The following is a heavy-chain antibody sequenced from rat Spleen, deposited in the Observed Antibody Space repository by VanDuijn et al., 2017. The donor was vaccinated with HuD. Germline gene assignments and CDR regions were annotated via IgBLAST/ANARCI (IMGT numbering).Heavy chain of an antibody. CDR3: ARDAGILRY. J-gene: IGHJ2*01. CDR1: GFSLNRYH. Sequence: QVQLKESGPGLVQPSQTLSLTCTVSGFSLNRYHVSWVRQPPGKGLEWMGVMWTGGSTAYNSLLKSRLSISRDISKSQVILEMTSLQTEDTATYYCARDAGILRYWGQVVMVTVSS. D-gene: IGHD4-3*01. CDR2: MWTGGST. V-gene: IGHV2-43*01.